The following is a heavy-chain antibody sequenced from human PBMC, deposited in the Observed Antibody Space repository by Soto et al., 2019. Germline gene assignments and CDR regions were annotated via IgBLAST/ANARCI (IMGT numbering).Heavy chain of an antibody. CDR1: GFTFSSYW. V-gene: IGHV3-7*01. CDR3: ASFRAAVLFDY. D-gene: IGHD6-13*01. Sequence: GGSLRLSCAASGFTFSSYWMSWVRQAPGKGLEWVANIKQDGSEKYYVDSVKGRFTISRDNAKNSLYLQMNSLRAEDTAVYYCASFRAAVLFDYWGQGTLVTVSS. J-gene: IGHJ4*02. CDR2: IKQDGSEK.